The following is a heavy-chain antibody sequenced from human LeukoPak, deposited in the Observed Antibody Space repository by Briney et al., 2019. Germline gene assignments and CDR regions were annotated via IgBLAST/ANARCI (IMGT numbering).Heavy chain of an antibody. CDR1: GGSISSGDYY. D-gene: IGHD4-11*01. J-gene: IGHJ3*02. CDR2: IYYSGST. Sequence: SETLSLTCTVSGGSISSGDYYWSWIRQPPGKGLEWIGYIYYSGSTNYNPSLKSRVTISVDTSKNQFSLKLSSVTAADTAVYYCAREIPSWDYSNFPSAFDIWGQGTMVTVSS. CDR3: AREIPSWDYSNFPSAFDI. V-gene: IGHV4-61*08.